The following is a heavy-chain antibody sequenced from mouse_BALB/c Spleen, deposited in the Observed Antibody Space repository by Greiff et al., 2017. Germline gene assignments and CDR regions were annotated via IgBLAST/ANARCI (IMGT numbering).Heavy chain of an antibody. CDR2: IDPENGDT. V-gene: IGHV14-4*02. Sequence: VQLKQSGAELVRSGASVKLSCTASGFNIKDYYMHWVKQRPEQGLEWIGWIDPENGDTEYAPKFQGKATMTADTSSNTAYLQLSSLTSEDTAVYYCNAGGQLGPLAYWGQGTLVTVSA. CDR3: NAGGQLGPLAY. D-gene: IGHD3-1*01. CDR1: GFNIKDYY. J-gene: IGHJ3*01.